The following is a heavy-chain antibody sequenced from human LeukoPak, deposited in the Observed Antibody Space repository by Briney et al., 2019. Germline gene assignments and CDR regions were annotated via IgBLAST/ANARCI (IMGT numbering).Heavy chain of an antibody. D-gene: IGHD3-22*01. CDR1: GFTFSNFA. CDR2: IVVSSST. V-gene: IGHV3-21*01. J-gene: IGHJ4*02. CDR3: ASFPAGWSYYDSSGPGWDY. Sequence: GGSLTLSWAPAGFTFSNFAMTSVRQAPRKGLEWVSSIVVSSSTYYADSVKGRFAISRDNVKNSLYMQMNSLRAEDTAVYYCASFPAGWSYYDSSGPGWDYWGQGTLVTVSS.